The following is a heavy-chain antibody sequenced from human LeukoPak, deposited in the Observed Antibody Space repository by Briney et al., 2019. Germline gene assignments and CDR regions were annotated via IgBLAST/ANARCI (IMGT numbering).Heavy chain of an antibody. CDR1: GFTFSDFW. V-gene: IGHV3-74*01. Sequence: PGGSLRLSCAASGFTFSDFWMHWVRQAPGKGLVWVSRINSGGTVTNYADSVKGRLTISRDNAKNSLFLQINSLRAEDTAVYYCANGGTYSSGPWGQGTLVTVSS. CDR2: INSGGTVT. D-gene: IGHD3-22*01. J-gene: IGHJ5*02. CDR3: ANGGTYSSGP.